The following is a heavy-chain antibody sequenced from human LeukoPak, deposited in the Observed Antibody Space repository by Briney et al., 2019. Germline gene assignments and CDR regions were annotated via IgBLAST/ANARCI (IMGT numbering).Heavy chain of an antibody. D-gene: IGHD3-10*01. Sequence: KSSETLSLTCTVSGGSISSYYWSWIRQPPGKGLEWIGYIYYSGSTNYNPSLKSRVTISVDTSKNQFSLKLSSVTAADTAMYYCARGYGSGSINWFDPWGQGTLVTVSS. CDR1: GGSISSYY. CDR2: IYYSGST. V-gene: IGHV4-59*01. CDR3: ARGYGSGSINWFDP. J-gene: IGHJ5*02.